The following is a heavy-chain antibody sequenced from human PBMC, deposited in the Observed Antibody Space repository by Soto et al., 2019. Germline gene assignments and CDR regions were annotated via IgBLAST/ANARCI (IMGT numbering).Heavy chain of an antibody. CDR1: GGSISSYY. J-gene: IGHJ4*02. CDR2: IYYSGST. Sequence: SETLSLTCTVSGGSISSYYWSWIRQPPGKGLEWIGYIYYSGSTNYNPSLKSRVTISVDTSKNQFSLKLSSVTAADTAVYYCARASGYNDYWGQGTLVTVSS. V-gene: IGHV4-59*01. D-gene: IGHD5-12*01. CDR3: ARASGYNDY.